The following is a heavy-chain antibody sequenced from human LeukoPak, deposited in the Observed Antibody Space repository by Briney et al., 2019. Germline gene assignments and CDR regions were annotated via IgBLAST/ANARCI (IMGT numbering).Heavy chain of an antibody. D-gene: IGHD2-21*02. CDR2: INPSGGST. CDR1: GYTFTSYY. Sequence: ASVKVSCKASGYTFTSYYMHWLRQAPGQGLEWMGIINPSGGSTSYAQKFQGRVTMTRDTSTSTVYMELSSLRSEDTAVYYCARIPSVVPLEYCGGDCSNGGYFDYWGQGTLVTVSS. V-gene: IGHV1-46*01. J-gene: IGHJ4*02. CDR3: ARIPSVVPLEYCGGDCSNGGYFDY.